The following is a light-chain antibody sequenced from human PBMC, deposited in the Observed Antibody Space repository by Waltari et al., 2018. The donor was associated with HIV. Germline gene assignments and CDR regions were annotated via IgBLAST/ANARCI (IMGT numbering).Light chain of an antibody. Sequence: IVMTQSPLSLAVTPGEPASISCRSSQSLLKSNGYIYLDWYLQKTGQSPQLLIYLCSNRASGVPDRVSGSGSATDFTLKISRVEPEDVGIYYCMQGLEVPLTFGGGTRVEI. J-gene: IGKJ4*01. V-gene: IGKV2-28*01. CDR2: LCS. CDR1: QSLLKSNGYIY. CDR3: MQGLEVPLT.